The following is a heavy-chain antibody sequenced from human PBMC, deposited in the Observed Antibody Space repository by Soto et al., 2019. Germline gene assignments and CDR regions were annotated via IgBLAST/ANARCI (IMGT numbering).Heavy chain of an antibody. CDR3: ARDRWEQAPPRYYCGMDV. Sequence: PGGSLRLSCAVSGGTFNRHAINWVRQAPGKGLEWVAVISFDGKNKYYGDSVEGRFTVSRENFNNTVYLQMNSLRGEDTAVYFCARDRWEQAPPRYYCGMDVWGQGTTVTVSS. CDR1: GGTFNRHA. CDR2: ISFDGKNK. J-gene: IGHJ6*02. V-gene: IGHV3-30*04. D-gene: IGHD3-22*01.